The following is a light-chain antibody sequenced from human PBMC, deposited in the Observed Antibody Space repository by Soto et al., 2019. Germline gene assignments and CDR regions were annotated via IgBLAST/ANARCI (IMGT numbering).Light chain of an antibody. Sequence: IVMAQSPATLSLSPGEMDTLSCQARQNIGNNYLAWYQQKPGQPPRLLIYGASSRATGIPARFSGSASGTEFTLTITGLQSEDFAVYYCQQYKNWPPISFGQGTRLEIK. J-gene: IGKJ5*01. V-gene: IGKV3-15*01. CDR2: GAS. CDR3: QQYKNWPPIS. CDR1: QNIGNN.